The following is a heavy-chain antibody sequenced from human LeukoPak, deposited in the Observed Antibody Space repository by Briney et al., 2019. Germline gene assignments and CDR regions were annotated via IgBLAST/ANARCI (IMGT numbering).Heavy chain of an antibody. J-gene: IGHJ4*02. D-gene: IGHD2-15*01. CDR1: GGSISSYY. CDR2: IYHSGST. CDR3: ARVNLKYCSGGSCWAVVDY. V-gene: IGHV4-59*12. Sequence: PSETLSLTCTVSGGSISSYYWSWIRQPPGKGLEWIGYIYHSGSTYYNPSLKSRVTISVDRSKNQFSLKLSSVTAADTAVYYCARVNLKYCSGGSCWAVVDYWGQGTLVTVSS.